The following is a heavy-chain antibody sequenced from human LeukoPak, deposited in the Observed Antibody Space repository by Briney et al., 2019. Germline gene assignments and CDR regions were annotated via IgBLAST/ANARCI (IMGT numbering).Heavy chain of an antibody. CDR3: AREKTYYYDSSGAAGAFDI. CDR2: IYYSGST. Sequence: SETLSLTCTVSGGSISSYYWSWIRQPPGKRLEWIGYIYYSGSTNYNPSLKSRVTISVDTSKNQFSLKLSSVTAADTAVYYCAREKTYYYDSSGAAGAFDIWGQGTMVTVSS. V-gene: IGHV4-59*01. J-gene: IGHJ3*02. CDR1: GGSISSYY. D-gene: IGHD3-22*01.